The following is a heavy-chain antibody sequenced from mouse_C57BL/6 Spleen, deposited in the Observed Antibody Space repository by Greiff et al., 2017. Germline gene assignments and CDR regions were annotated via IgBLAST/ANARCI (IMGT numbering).Heavy chain of an antibody. CDR1: GYTFTSYW. V-gene: IGHV1-55*01. D-gene: IGHD1-1*01. J-gene: IGHJ4*01. CDR2: IYPGSGST. Sequence: VQLQQPGAELVKPGASVKMSCKASGYTFTSYWITWVKQRPGQGLEWIGDIYPGSGSTNYNEKFKSKATLTVDTSSSTAYMQLSSLTSEDSAVYYCAREAVVEEGYYAMDYWGQGTSVTVSS. CDR3: AREAVVEEGYYAMDY.